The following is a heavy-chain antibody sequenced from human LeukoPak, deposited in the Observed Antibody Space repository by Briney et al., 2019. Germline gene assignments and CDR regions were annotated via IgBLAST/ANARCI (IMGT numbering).Heavy chain of an antibody. CDR3: AKEGSDYGDHYYFDY. Sequence: GGSLRLSGGASGFTFSSYAMSWVGQAPGKGLEWVSGIVSSGSGTYSAVSVRGRFTISRDNSKNTLYLQMNSLRAEDTAVYYCAKEGSDYGDHYYFDYWGQGTLVTVSS. V-gene: IGHV3-23*01. CDR1: GFTFSSYA. J-gene: IGHJ4*02. CDR2: IVSSGSGT. D-gene: IGHD4-17*01.